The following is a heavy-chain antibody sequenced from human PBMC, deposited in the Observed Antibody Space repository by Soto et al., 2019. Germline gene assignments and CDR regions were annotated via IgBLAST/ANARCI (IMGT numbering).Heavy chain of an antibody. V-gene: IGHV4-31*03. D-gene: IGHD3-22*01. Sequence: PSETLSLTCTVSGGSISSGGYYWSWIRQHPGKGLEWIGYIYYSGSTYYNPSLKSRVTISVDTSKNQFSLKLSSVTAADTAVYYCARWDDSSGYYGNDAFDIWGQGTMVTVSS. CDR3: ARWDDSSGYYGNDAFDI. J-gene: IGHJ3*02. CDR2: IYYSGST. CDR1: GGSISSGGYY.